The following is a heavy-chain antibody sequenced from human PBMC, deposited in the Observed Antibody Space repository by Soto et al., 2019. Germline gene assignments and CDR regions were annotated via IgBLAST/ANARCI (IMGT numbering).Heavy chain of an antibody. V-gene: IGHV4-59*01. Sequence: SETLSLTCTVSGGSISGYYWSWIRQPPGKGLEWIGYFYYTGTTNYNPSLKSRVTISLDTSTNQLSLKLNSVTAADTAVYYCARLATGYLYYFDHWGQGTLVTVS. D-gene: IGHD3-9*01. CDR3: ARLATGYLYYFDH. CDR2: FYYTGTT. J-gene: IGHJ4*02. CDR1: GGSISGYY.